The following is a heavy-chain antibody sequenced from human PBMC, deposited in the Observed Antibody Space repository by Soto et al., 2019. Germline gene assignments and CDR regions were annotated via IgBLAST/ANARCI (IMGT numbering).Heavy chain of an antibody. CDR2: IKQDGSEK. V-gene: IGHV3-7*01. Sequence: EVQLVESGGGLVQPGGSLRLSCAASGFTFSNYWMSWVRQAPGKGLEWVANIKQDGSEKYYVDSVKGRFTISRDNAKNSPFLQINSPRAEDPACYYLSGAFSVGGRSGYLDYWGQGTLGTRSS. CDR1: GFTFSNYW. D-gene: IGHD3-3*01. J-gene: IGHJ4*02. CDR3: SGAFSVGGRSGYLDY.